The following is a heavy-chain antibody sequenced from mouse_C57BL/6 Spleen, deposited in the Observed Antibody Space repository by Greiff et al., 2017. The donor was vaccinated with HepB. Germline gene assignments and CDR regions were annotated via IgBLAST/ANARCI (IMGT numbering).Heavy chain of an antibody. CDR2: IDPEDGDT. D-gene: IGHD2-3*01. CDR3: TSYDGYYAPDY. V-gene: IGHV14-1*01. CDR1: GFNIKDYY. Sequence: EVQLQQSGAELVRPGASVKLSCTASGFNIKDYYMHWVKQRPEQGLEWIGRIDPEDGDTEYAPKFQGKATMTADTASNTAYLQLSSLTSEDTAVYYCTSYDGYYAPDYWGQGTTLTVSS. J-gene: IGHJ2*01.